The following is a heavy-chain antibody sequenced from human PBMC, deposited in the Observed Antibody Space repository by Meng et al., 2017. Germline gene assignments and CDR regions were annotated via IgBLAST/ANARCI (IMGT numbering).Heavy chain of an antibody. D-gene: IGHD6-19*01. CDR3: ARDERRAVAGSFSLQH. J-gene: IGHJ1*01. Sequence: ASVKVSCKASGYTFTSYYMHWVRQAPGQGLEWMGIINPSGSSTIYAQKFQGRVTMTRDTSTSTVNMELSSLRSEDTAVDYCARDERRAVAGSFSLQHWGQGTLVTVSS. V-gene: IGHV1-46*01. CDR2: INPSGSST. CDR1: GYTFTSYY.